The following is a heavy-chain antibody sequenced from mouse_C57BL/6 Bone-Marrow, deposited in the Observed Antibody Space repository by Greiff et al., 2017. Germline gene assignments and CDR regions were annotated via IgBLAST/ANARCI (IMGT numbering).Heavy chain of an antibody. J-gene: IGHJ3*01. CDR1: GYAFSSSW. Sequence: QVQLKESGPELVKPGASVKISCKASGYAFSSSWMNWVKQRPGKGLEWIGRISPGDGDTNYNGKFKGKATLTADKSSSTAYMQLSSLTSEDAAVYFCARFYGYETWFAYWGQGTLVTVSA. V-gene: IGHV1-82*01. CDR2: ISPGDGDT. D-gene: IGHD2-2*01. CDR3: ARFYGYETWFAY.